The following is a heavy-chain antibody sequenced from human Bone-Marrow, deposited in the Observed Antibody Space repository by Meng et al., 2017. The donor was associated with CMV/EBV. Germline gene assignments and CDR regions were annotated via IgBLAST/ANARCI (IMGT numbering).Heavy chain of an antibody. D-gene: IGHD2-2*01. V-gene: IGHV1-69-2*01. CDR2: VDPEDGET. Sequence: KGSGYTFTDYYMHWVQQAPGKGLEWMGLVDPEDGETIYAEKFQGRVTITADTSTDTAYMELSSLRSEDTAVYYCARRGTRHLNWFDPWGQGTLVTVPS. J-gene: IGHJ5*02. CDR1: GYTFTDYY. CDR3: ARRGTRHLNWFDP.